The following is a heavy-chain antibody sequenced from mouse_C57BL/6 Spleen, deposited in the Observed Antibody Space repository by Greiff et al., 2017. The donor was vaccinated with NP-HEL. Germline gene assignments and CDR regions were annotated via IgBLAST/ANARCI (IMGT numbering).Heavy chain of an antibody. CDR3: ARSGLNSNYDFDY. D-gene: IGHD2-5*01. Sequence: QVQLQQSGAELARPGASVKLSCKASGYTFTSYGISWVKQRTGQGLEWIGEIYPRSGHTYYNEKFKGKATLTADKSSSTAYIELRSLTSEDSAVYFCARSGLNSNYDFDYWGQGTTLTVSS. V-gene: IGHV1-81*01. CDR2: IYPRSGHT. CDR1: GYTFTSYG. J-gene: IGHJ2*01.